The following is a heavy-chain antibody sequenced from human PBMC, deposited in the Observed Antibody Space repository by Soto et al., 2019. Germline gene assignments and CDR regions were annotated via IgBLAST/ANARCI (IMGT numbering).Heavy chain of an antibody. CDR2: ISSNGGST. J-gene: IGHJ4*02. CDR1: GFTFSSYA. V-gene: IGHV3-64*01. Sequence: EVQLVESGGGLVQPGGSLRLSCAASGFTFSSYAMYWVRQAPGKGLEYVSAISSNGGSTSYANSVKGRFTISRDNSKNPRYLQGGRLSSEDMAVYYWTRGARAAGAGTYSFDYWCQGTLVTVSS. D-gene: IGHD6-19*01. CDR3: TRGARAAGAGTYSFDY.